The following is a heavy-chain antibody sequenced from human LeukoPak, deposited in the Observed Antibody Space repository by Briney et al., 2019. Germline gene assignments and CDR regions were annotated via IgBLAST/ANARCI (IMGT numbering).Heavy chain of an antibody. D-gene: IGHD3-10*01. CDR3: TTDGSGSYMGPYYYYYYGMDV. J-gene: IGHJ6*02. V-gene: IGHV3-33*01. CDR1: GFTFSSYG. Sequence: GGSLRLSCAASGFTFSSYGMHWVRQAPGKGLEWVAVIWYDGSNKYYADSVKGRFTISRDNSKNTPYLQMNSLRAEDTAVYYCTTDGSGSYMGPYYYYYYGMDVWGQGTTVTVSS. CDR2: IWYDGSNK.